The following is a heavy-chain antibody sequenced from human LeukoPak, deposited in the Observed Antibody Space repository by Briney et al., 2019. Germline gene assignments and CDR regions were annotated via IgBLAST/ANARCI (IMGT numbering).Heavy chain of an antibody. CDR2: IYYSGST. Sequence: PSETLSLTCTVSGGSISSSSYYWGWIRQPPGKGLEWIGSIYYSGSTYYNPSLKSRVTISVDTSKNQFSLKLSSVTAADTAVYYCALGDFHFDYWGQGTLVTVSS. CDR3: ALGDFHFDY. D-gene: IGHD3-10*01. J-gene: IGHJ4*02. CDR1: GGSISSSSYY. V-gene: IGHV4-39*07.